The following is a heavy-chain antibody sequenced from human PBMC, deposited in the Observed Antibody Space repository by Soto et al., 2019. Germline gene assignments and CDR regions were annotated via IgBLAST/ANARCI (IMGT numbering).Heavy chain of an antibody. CDR3: ARGSLEWLLLDY. V-gene: IGHV1-69*13. CDR1: GGTFSSYA. CDR2: IIPTFGTA. D-gene: IGHD3-3*01. Sequence: SVQVSCKASGGTFSSYAISWVRQAPGQGLEWMGGIIPTFGTANYAQKFQGRVTITADESTSTAYMELSSLRSEDTAVYYCARGSLEWLLLDYWGQGTLVTVSS. J-gene: IGHJ4*02.